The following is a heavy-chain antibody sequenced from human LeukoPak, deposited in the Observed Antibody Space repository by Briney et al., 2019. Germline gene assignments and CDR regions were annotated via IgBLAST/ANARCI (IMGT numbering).Heavy chain of an antibody. V-gene: IGHV3-30-3*01. J-gene: IGHJ6*03. D-gene: IGHD2-2*01. Sequence: GGSLRLSCAASGLTVADAWIHWVRQAPGKGLEWVAVISYDGSNKYYADSVKGRFTISRDNSKNTLYLQMNSLRAEDTAVYYCARGEYQLLSVYYYYMDVWGKGTTVTVSS. CDR3: ARGEYQLLSVYYYYMDV. CDR1: GLTVADAW. CDR2: ISYDGSNK.